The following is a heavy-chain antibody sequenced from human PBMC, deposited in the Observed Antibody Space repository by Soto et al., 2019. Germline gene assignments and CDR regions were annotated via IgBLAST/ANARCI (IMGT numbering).Heavy chain of an antibody. V-gene: IGHV3-23*01. D-gene: IGHD3-10*01. CDR1: GLTFRAFS. CDR3: EKSRGDSWYLYYYDY. CDR2: ISGSGGST. J-gene: IGHJ4*02. Sequence: EVQLLESGGGLVQPGGSLRLSCAASGLTFRAFSMSWVRQPPGKGLEWVSGISGSGGSTYYADSVKGRFTISRDSSSKTLYLQMSSLRAEDTAVYYCEKSRGDSWYLYYYDYWGQGTLVNVSS.